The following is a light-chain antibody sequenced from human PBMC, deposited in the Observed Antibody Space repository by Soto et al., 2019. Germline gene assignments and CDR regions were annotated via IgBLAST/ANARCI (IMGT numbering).Light chain of an antibody. J-gene: IGKJ4*01. CDR1: QSISTF. CDR3: QQGDSTPLT. Sequence: DIQMTQSPSSLSASVEDRVTITCRASQSISTFLNWYQQKPGKAPKLLIYGAFRLQSGVPSRFSGSGSGTDFTLTISRLQPEDVATYYCQQGDSTPLTFGGGAKVEIK. V-gene: IGKV1-39*01. CDR2: GAF.